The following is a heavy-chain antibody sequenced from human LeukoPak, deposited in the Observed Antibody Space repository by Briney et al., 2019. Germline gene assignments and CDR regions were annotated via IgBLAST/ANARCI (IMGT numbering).Heavy chain of an antibody. V-gene: IGHV3-20*04. D-gene: IGHD2-15*01. J-gene: IGHJ4*02. CDR1: GFTFDDYG. CDR3: AKLTPPRVLVVAANFGY. Sequence: GGSLRLSCAVSGFTFDDYGMSWVRQAPGKGLEWVSCINWNGGSTGYADSVKGRFTISRDNAKNTLYLRMNSLRAEDTAVYYCAKLTPPRVLVVAANFGYWGQGTLVTVSS. CDR2: INWNGGST.